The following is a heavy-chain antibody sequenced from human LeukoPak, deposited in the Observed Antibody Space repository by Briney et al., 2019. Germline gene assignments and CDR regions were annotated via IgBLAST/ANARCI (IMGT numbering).Heavy chain of an antibody. D-gene: IGHD3-3*01. Sequence: SETLSLTCTVSGGSISDYYWNWIRQPPGKGLEWIGYIYYSGSTTYNPSLKSRVTMPVDTAKNQFSLKLRSVTAADTAVYFCARGDFCSKSNCYLRPMDVWGKGTTVTVSS. CDR3: ARGDFCSKSNCYLRPMDV. CDR1: GGSISDYY. J-gene: IGHJ6*03. CDR2: IYYSGST. V-gene: IGHV4-59*01.